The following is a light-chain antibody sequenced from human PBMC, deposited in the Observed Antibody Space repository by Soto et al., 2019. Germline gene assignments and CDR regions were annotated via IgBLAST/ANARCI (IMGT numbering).Light chain of an antibody. CDR3: SSYTSSSTRV. J-gene: IGLJ3*02. CDR1: SSDVGGYNY. Sequence: QSVLTQPASVSGSSGQSITISCTGTSSDVGGYNYVSWYQQHPGKAPKLMIYEVSNRPSGVSNRFSRSKSGNTASLTISGLQAEDEADYYCSSYTSSSTRVFGGGTNLTVL. CDR2: EVS. V-gene: IGLV2-14*01.